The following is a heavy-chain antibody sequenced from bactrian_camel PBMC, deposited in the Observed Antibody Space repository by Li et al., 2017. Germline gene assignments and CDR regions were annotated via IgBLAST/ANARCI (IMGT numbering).Heavy chain of an antibody. Sequence: HVQLVESGGGSVQAGGSLRLSCTAPGFTSNGCVLDWYRQAPGTEREGVAAINSAGYTNYADSVKGRFTISRDNAKNTVYPQMNSLKPEDTAVYYCATSGDWVSLGGVFGYWGQGTQVTVS. CDR2: INSAGYT. J-gene: IGHJ6*01. V-gene: IGHV3S53*01. D-gene: IGHD1*01. CDR3: ATSGDWVSLGGVFGY. CDR1: GFTSNGCV.